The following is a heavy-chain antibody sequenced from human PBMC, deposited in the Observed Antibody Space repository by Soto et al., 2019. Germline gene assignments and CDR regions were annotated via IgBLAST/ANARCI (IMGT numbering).Heavy chain of an antibody. J-gene: IGHJ4*02. D-gene: IGHD3-22*01. Sequence: ASVKVSCKASGYTFTSYAMHWVRQAPGQRLEWMGWINAGNGDTKYSQKFQGRVTITRDTSASTAYMELSSLRSEDISFYGCERGSGYCYWVDYWGQGTQVTVSS. V-gene: IGHV1-3*01. CDR1: GYTFTSYA. CDR3: ERGSGYCYWVDY. CDR2: INAGNGDT.